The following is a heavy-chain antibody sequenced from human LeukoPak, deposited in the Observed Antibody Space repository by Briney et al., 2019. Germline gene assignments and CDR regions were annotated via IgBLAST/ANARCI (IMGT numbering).Heavy chain of an antibody. CDR3: ARRKRLGFFDY. CDR2: IFYSGST. Sequence: PSETLSLTCTVSGGSISTSSYYWGWVRQPPGKGLEWIGNIFYSGSTYYSPSLKSRVTISLDTSRNQFSLKLSSVTAADTAVYYCARRKRLGFFDYWGQGTLVTVSS. V-gene: IGHV4-39*07. CDR1: GGSISTSSYY. D-gene: IGHD6-19*01. J-gene: IGHJ4*02.